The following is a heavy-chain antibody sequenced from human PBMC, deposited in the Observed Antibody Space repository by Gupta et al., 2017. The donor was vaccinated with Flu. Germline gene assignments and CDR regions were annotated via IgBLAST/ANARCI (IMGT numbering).Heavy chain of an antibody. J-gene: IGHJ4*02. V-gene: IGHV3-72*01. D-gene: IGHD1-26*01. CDR2: TKDKANGYTT. CDR1: DYY. CDR3: VGGATTHNAIDY. Sequence: DYYMDWVRQAPGKGLEWVGRTKDKANGYTTEYAAAVKGRFAISRDDAKKLLSLKMKSMKIEDTAVYYCVGGATTHNAIDYGGPGTMVTVSS.